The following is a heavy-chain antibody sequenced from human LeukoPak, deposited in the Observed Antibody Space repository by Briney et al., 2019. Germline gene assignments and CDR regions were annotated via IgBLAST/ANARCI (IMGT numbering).Heavy chain of an antibody. CDR3: ARAGYSSSWSTFDP. CDR2: INWNGGST. V-gene: IGHV3-20*04. Sequence: TGGSLRLSCAASGFTFDDYGMSWVRQAPGKGLEWVSGINWNGGSTGYADSVKGRFTISRDNAKNSLYLQMNSLRAEDTALYYCARAGYSSSWSTFDPWGQGTLVTVSS. D-gene: IGHD6-13*01. CDR1: GFTFDDYG. J-gene: IGHJ5*02.